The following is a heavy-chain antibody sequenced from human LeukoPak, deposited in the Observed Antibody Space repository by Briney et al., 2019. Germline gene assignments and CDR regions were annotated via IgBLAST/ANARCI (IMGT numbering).Heavy chain of an antibody. CDR3: ARHLTYSGSYYYYYYYYMDV. V-gene: IGHV4-39*01. D-gene: IGHD1-26*01. CDR1: GGSISSSDYY. CDR2: FYYSGST. J-gene: IGHJ6*03. Sequence: TSETLSLTCTVSGGSISSSDYYWGWIRQPPGKGLEWIGSFYYSGSTYYNPSLKGRVTISVDTSKNQFSLKLSSVTAADTAVYYCARHLTYSGSYYYYYYYYMDVWGKGTTVTVSS.